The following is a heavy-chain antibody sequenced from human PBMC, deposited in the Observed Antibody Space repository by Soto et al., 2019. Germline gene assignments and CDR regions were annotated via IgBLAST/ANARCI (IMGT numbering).Heavy chain of an antibody. V-gene: IGHV4-30-2*01. D-gene: IGHD3-10*01. CDR3: ARGALMVRGVIITQNWFDP. CDR1: GGSISSGGYS. J-gene: IGHJ5*02. CDR2: IYHSGST. Sequence: KPSETLSLTCAVSGGSISSGGYSWSWIRQPPGKGLEWIGYIYHSGSTYYNPSLKSRVTISVDRSKNQFSLKLSSVTAADTAVYYCARGALMVRGVIITQNWFDPWGQGTLVTVSS.